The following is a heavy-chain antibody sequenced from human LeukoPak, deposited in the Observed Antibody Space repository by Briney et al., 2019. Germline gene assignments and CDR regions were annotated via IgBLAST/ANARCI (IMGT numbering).Heavy chain of an antibody. Sequence: PGGSLRLSCAASGFTFSNYGMSWVRRAPGKGLEWVANIKQDGSDKYYVDSVKGRFTISRDNAKNSVYLQMNSLRGEDTTVYYCATYLPSGPIDCWGQGTLVTVSS. CDR2: IKQDGSDK. D-gene: IGHD2/OR15-2a*01. V-gene: IGHV3-7*01. CDR3: ATYLPSGPIDC. J-gene: IGHJ4*02. CDR1: GFTFSNYG.